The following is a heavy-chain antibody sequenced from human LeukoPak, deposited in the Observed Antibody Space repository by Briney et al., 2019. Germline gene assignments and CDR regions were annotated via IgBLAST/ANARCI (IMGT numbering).Heavy chain of an antibody. CDR2: INPNSVT. CDR3: ARDGRGEQWLVKGDY. V-gene: IGHV1-2*02. D-gene: IGHD6-19*01. J-gene: IGHJ4*02. Sequence: ASVKVSCKASGYTFTDSYMHWVRQAPGQGLEWMGWINPNSVTNYAQKFQGRVIMTRDTSTSTVYMELTSLRSEDTAVYYCARDGRGEQWLVKGDYWGQGTLITVSS. CDR1: GYTFTDSY.